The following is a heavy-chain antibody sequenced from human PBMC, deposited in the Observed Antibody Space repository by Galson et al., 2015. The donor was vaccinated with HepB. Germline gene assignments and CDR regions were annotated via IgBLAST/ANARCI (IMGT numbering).Heavy chain of an antibody. CDR1: GYTFTSYD. V-gene: IGHV1-8*01. CDR3: AGRQEYSSSSLDYYYGMDV. Sequence: SVKVSCKASGYTFTSYDINWVRQATGQGLEWMGWMNPNSGNTGYAQKFQGRVTMTRNTSISTAYMELSSLRSEDTAVYYCAGRQEYSSSSLDYYYGMDVWGQGTTVTVSS. D-gene: IGHD6-6*01. J-gene: IGHJ6*02. CDR2: MNPNSGNT.